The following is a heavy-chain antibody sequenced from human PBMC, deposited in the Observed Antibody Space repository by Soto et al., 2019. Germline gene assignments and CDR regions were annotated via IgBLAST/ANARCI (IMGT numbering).Heavy chain of an antibody. D-gene: IGHD6-19*01. J-gene: IGHJ6*02. CDR1: VGSISSYY. CDR3: ARFRRQWLVTYGMDV. Sequence: SETLSLNCTVSVGSISSYYWSWIRQPPGKGLEWIGYIYYSGSTNYNPSLKSRVTISVDTSKNQFSLKLSSVTAADTAVYYCARFRRQWLVTYGMDVWGQGTTVTVSS. V-gene: IGHV4-59*01. CDR2: IYYSGST.